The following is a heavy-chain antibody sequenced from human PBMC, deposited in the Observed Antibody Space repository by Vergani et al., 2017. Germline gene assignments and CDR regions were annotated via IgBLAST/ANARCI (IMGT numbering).Heavy chain of an antibody. CDR2: IKQDGSEK. D-gene: IGHD3-10*01. CDR1: GFSFNTYG. Sequence: VQLVETGGGVVQPGGSLRLYCATSGFSFNTYGAHWVRQAPGKGLEWVANIKQDGSEKYYVDSVKGRFTISRDNSKNMLFLQMNNLRTEDTAIYYCAKQYFVSGNYLFDYWGQGTLVTVSS. J-gene: IGHJ4*02. V-gene: IGHV3-7*03. CDR3: AKQYFVSGNYLFDY.